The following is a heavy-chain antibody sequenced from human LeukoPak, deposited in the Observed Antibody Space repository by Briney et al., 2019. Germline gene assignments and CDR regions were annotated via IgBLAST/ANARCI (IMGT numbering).Heavy chain of an antibody. CDR1: GYTFTGCY. D-gene: IGHD5-18*01. V-gene: IGHV1-2*02. CDR3: VTGFTTMAVDYFDY. Sequence: ASVKVSCKASGYTFTGCYMHWVRQAPGQGLEWMGWINPNSGGTNYAQKFQGRVTMTRDTSISTAYMELSRLRSDDTAVYYCVTGFTTMAVDYFDYWGQGTLVTVSP. CDR2: INPNSGGT. J-gene: IGHJ4*02.